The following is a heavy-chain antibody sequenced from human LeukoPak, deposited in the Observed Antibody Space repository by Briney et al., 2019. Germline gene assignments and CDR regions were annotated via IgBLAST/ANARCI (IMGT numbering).Heavy chain of an antibody. J-gene: IGHJ4*02. D-gene: IGHD3-3*01. CDR2: INTNTGDP. CDR3: ARDQDKGYDFSFDY. V-gene: IGHV7-4-1*02. Sequence: ASVKVSCKASGNIFTTYALNWVRQAPGQGLEWMGWINTNTGDPTYAQGFTGRFVFSLDTSVNTAYLQISSLKAEDTAVYYCARDQDKGYDFSFDYWGQGSLVTVSP. CDR1: GNIFTTYA.